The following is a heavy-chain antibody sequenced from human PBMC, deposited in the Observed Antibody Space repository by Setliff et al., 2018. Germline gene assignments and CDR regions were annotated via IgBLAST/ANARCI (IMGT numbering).Heavy chain of an antibody. V-gene: IGHV3-23*01. CDR3: ARENYYVSSGYYYGVDY. J-gene: IGHJ4*02. CDR2: ISDTALGI. Sequence: GGSLRLSCAASGFTFNTYAMSWVRQPPGKGLEWVSSISDTALGIYYADSVKGRFTISRDNAKNSLYLQMNSLRAEDTAVYYCARENYYVSSGYYYGVDYWGQGTLVTVSS. D-gene: IGHD3-22*01. CDR1: GFTFNTYA.